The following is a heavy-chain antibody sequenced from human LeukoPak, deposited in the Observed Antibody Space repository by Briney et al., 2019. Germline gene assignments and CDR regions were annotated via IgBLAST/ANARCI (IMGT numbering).Heavy chain of an antibody. J-gene: IGHJ6*02. CDR1: GLTFSSYS. CDR3: ARDGYGNGMDV. CDR2: ISSSSNYM. D-gene: IGHD4-17*01. V-gene: IGHV3-21*01. Sequence: GGSLRLPRAVSGLTFSSYSKRVDFHAPGHGLEWDSSISSSSNYMYYADSVKGRFTISRDNAKNSLYIQMNSVRAEDTAVYYGARDGYGNGMDVWGQGTTVSVSS.